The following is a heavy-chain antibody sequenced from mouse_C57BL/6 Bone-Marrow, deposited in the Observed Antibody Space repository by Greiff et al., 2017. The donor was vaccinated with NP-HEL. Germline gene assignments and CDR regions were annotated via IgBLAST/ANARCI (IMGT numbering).Heavy chain of an antibody. CDR3: TRYNYYGSGWFAY. Sequence: VQLQQSGAELVRPGASVTLSCKASGYTFTDYEMHWVKQTPVHGLEWIGAIDPETGGTAYNQKFKGKAILTADKSSSTAYMELRSLTSEDSAVYYCTRYNYYGSGWFAYWGQGTMVTVSA. V-gene: IGHV1-15*01. CDR1: GYTFTDYE. CDR2: IDPETGGT. D-gene: IGHD1-1*01. J-gene: IGHJ3*01.